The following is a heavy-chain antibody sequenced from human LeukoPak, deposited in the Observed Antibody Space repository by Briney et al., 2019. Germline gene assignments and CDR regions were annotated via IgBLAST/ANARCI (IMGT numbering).Heavy chain of an antibody. D-gene: IGHD6-6*01. V-gene: IGHV1-24*01. CDR1: GYTLTELS. Sequence: ASVKVSCKVSGYTLTELSMHWVRQAPGKGLEWMGGFDPEDGETIYAQKFQGRVTMTRNTSISTAYMELSSLRSEDTAVYYCARAKYSSSSPTNFDYWGQGTLVTVSS. CDR3: ARAKYSSSSPTNFDY. J-gene: IGHJ4*02. CDR2: FDPEDGET.